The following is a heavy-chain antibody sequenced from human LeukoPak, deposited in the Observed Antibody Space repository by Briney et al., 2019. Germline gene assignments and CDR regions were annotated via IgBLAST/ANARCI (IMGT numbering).Heavy chain of an antibody. CDR1: GYSFTSYW. V-gene: IGHV5-51*01. J-gene: IGHJ5*02. Sequence: GESLKISCKGSGYSFTSYWIGWVRQMPGKGLEWMGIIHPGDSDTRYSPSFQGQVAISADKSISTAYLQWSSLKASDTAMYYCATLKARDGYNSWGQGTLVTVSS. D-gene: IGHD5-24*01. CDR2: IHPGDSDT. CDR3: ATLKARDGYNS.